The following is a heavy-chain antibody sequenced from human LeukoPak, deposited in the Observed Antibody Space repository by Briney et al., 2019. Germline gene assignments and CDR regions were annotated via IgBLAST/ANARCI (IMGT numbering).Heavy chain of an antibody. Sequence: GGSLRLSCTTSGFRFTSYAMTWVRQAPGKGLEWVSAISGRGDTTYYSDSVRGRFTVSRDNSKNTLYLDMSSLRVDDTAVYYCAKDLVVVPAATDPLWGQGTLVTVSS. J-gene: IGHJ4*02. CDR1: GFRFTSYA. CDR3: AKDLVVVPAATDPL. CDR2: ISGRGDTT. D-gene: IGHD2-2*01. V-gene: IGHV3-23*01.